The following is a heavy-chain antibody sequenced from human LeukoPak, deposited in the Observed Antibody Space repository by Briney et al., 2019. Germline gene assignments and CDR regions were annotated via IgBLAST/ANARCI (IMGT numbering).Heavy chain of an antibody. CDR1: GFTFSTYT. D-gene: IGHD6-13*01. CDR2: ISSSSRYI. V-gene: IGHV3-21*04. CDR3: AKSPYSNMWYEDY. Sequence: PGGSLRLSCAASGFTFSTYTMNWVRQAPGKGLEWVSTISSSSRYIYYADSLKGRFTISRDNAKNSLYLQMHSLRAEDTAVYYCAKSPYSNMWYEDYWGQGTLVTVSS. J-gene: IGHJ4*02.